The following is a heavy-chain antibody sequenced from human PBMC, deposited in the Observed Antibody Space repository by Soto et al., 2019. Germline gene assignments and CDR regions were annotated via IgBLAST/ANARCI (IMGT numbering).Heavy chain of an antibody. J-gene: IGHJ3*02. Sequence: GGSLRLSCAASGFTFSSYSMNWVRQAPGKGLEWVSSISSSSSYIYYADSVKGRFTISRDNAKNSLYLQMNSLRAEDTAVYYCARDIGYDFWSGYYNQGVGAFDIWGQGTMVTVSS. CDR1: GFTFSSYS. D-gene: IGHD3-3*01. CDR2: ISSSSSYI. CDR3: ARDIGYDFWSGYYNQGVGAFDI. V-gene: IGHV3-21*01.